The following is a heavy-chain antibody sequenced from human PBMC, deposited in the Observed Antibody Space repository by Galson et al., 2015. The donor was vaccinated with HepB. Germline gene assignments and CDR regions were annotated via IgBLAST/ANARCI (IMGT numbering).Heavy chain of an antibody. J-gene: IGHJ4*02. D-gene: IGHD3-3*01. V-gene: IGHV3-9*01. CDR3: AKVRGDRYDFWSGSYFDY. CDR1: GFTFDDYA. CDR2: ISWNSGSI. Sequence: SLRLSCAASGFTFDDYAMHWVRQAPGKGLEWVSGISWNSGSIGYADSVKGRFTISRDNAKNSLYLQMNSLRAEDTALYYCAKVRGDRYDFWSGSYFDYWGQGTLVTVSS.